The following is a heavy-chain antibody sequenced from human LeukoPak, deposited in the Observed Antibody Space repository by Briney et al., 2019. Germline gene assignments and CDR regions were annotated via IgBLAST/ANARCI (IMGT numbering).Heavy chain of an antibody. V-gene: IGHV3-7*01. J-gene: IGHJ4*02. CDR3: ARGRSGWTDAYFDY. CDR1: GFTFVSYW. D-gene: IGHD6-19*01. CDR2: TNQDESKK. Sequence: GGSPRLSCAASGFTFVSYWMSWVRQAPGKGLEWVANTNQDESKKYYVDSVKGRFTISRDNAKNSLYLQMNSLRAEDTAVYYSARGRSGWTDAYFDYWGQGTLVTVSS.